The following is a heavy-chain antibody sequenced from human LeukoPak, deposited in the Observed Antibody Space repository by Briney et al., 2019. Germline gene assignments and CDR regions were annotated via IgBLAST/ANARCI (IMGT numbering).Heavy chain of an antibody. Sequence: GGSLRLSCAASGFTFDDYTMHWVRQAPGKGLECVSLISWDGGSTYYADSVKGRFTISRDNSKNSLYLQMNSLRTEDTALYYCAKDIGGLYNWNIDYWGQGTLVTVSS. CDR1: GFTFDDYT. D-gene: IGHD1/OR15-1a*01. V-gene: IGHV3-43*01. CDR2: ISWDGGST. CDR3: AKDIGGLYNWNIDY. J-gene: IGHJ4*02.